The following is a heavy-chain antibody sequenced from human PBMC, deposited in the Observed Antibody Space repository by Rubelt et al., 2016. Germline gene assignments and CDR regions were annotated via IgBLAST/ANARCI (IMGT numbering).Heavy chain of an antibody. CDR1: GGSISSSSYY. D-gene: IGHD5-18*01. Sequence: QLQLQESGPGLVKPSETLSLTCTVSGGSISSSSYYWGWIRQPPGTGLEWIGRIYYSGSTYYNPSLKGRVTISVDTSKNQFSLKLSSVTAADTAVYYCARGAPRGYSYKHYFDYWGQGTLVTVSS. CDR2: IYYSGST. J-gene: IGHJ4*02. CDR3: ARGAPRGYSYKHYFDY. V-gene: IGHV4-39*01.